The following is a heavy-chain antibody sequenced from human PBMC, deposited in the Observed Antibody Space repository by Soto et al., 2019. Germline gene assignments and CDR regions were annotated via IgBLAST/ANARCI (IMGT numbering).Heavy chain of an antibody. D-gene: IGHD2-2*03. CDR3: AREGNLGRWIQPLDS. CDR2: IHYNGNT. Sequence: PSESLSLTCTVSGDSICSYSWSWIRQPPGKGLEWIGNIHYNGNTKYSPSLKSRVTMSLDTSKNHFSLKLISVTTADTAVYFCAREGNLGRWIQPLDSWGQGTLVTVSS. J-gene: IGHJ4*02. CDR1: GDSICSYS. V-gene: IGHV4-59*01.